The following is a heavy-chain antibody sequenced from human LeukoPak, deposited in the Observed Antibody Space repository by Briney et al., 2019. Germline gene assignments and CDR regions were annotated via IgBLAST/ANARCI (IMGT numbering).Heavy chain of an antibody. CDR3: ARDPHGGQLVLYYFDY. Sequence: GGSLRLSCAASGFTFSSYAMHWVRQAPGKGLEWVAVISYDGSNKYYADSVKGRFTISRDNSKNTLYLQMNSLRAEDTAVYYCARDPHGGQLVLYYFDYWGQGTLVTVSS. CDR2: ISYDGSNK. CDR1: GFTFSSYA. V-gene: IGHV3-30*04. D-gene: IGHD6-13*01. J-gene: IGHJ4*02.